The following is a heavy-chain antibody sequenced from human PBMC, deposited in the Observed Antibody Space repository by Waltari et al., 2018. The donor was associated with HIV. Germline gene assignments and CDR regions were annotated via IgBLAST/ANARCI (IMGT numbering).Heavy chain of an antibody. CDR2: IIPIFGTA. V-gene: IGHV1-69*06. D-gene: IGHD6-6*01. Sequence: QVQLVQSGAEVKKPGSSVKVSCKASGGTFSSYAISWVRQAPGQGLEWMGGIIPIFGTANYAQKFQGRVTMTADKSTSTAYMELSSLRSEDTAVYYCAGSSSTRVWYYYYGMDVWGQGTTVTVSS. J-gene: IGHJ6*02. CDR1: GGTFSSYA. CDR3: AGSSSTRVWYYYYGMDV.